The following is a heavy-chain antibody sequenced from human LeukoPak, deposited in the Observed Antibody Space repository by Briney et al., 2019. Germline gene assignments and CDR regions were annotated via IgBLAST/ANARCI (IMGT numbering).Heavy chain of an antibody. Sequence: SETLSLTCTVSGGSISTYYWGWIRQPPGKGLEWIGYIYYSGSTNYNPSLKSRVTISVDTSKNQFSLKLSSVTAADTAVYYCARVSGSYYNSYYYYMDVWGKGTTVTISS. CDR2: IYYSGST. J-gene: IGHJ6*03. CDR3: ARVSGSYYNSYYYYMDV. D-gene: IGHD3-10*01. CDR1: GGSISTYY. V-gene: IGHV4-59*01.